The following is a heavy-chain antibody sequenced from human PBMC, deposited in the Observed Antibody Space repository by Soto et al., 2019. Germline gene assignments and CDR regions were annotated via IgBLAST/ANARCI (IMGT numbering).Heavy chain of an antibody. J-gene: IGHJ4*02. CDR1: GLIFSNYK. CDR2: INTDGIII. CDR3: ARDTDGLHY. Sequence: EVRLVESGGGLVQPGGSLRLSCAASGLIFSNYKMHWVRQAPGKGLVWVSRINTDGIIIDYADSVKGRFTVSRDNAKNTLYLQMNSLRADDTAVYYCARDTDGLHYWGQGTLVTVSS. V-gene: IGHV3-74*01.